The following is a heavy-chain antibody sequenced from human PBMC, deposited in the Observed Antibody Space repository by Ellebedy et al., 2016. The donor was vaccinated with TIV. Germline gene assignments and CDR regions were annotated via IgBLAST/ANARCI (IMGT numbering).Heavy chain of an antibody. CDR1: GFTFSSYW. J-gene: IGHJ4*02. Sequence: GGSLRLXCAASGFTFSSYWMSWVRQAPGKGLEWVANIKQDGSEKYYVDSVKGRFTISRDNAKNSLYLLMNSLRAEDTAVYYCANLEEHDYGDWGNDYWGQGTLVTVSS. D-gene: IGHD4-17*01. V-gene: IGHV3-7*01. CDR2: IKQDGSEK. CDR3: ANLEEHDYGDWGNDY.